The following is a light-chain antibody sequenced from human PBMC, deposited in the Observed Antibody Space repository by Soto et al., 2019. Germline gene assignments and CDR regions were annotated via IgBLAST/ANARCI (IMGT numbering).Light chain of an antibody. CDR3: QQLNSYPIT. Sequence: DIQLTQSPSFLSASVGDRVTITCRASQGISSYLAWYQQKPWKDPKLLIFAASPLQSGVPSRFSGSGSGTEFTLTISSLQAEDFATYYCQQLNSYPITFGQGTRLEIK. J-gene: IGKJ5*01. V-gene: IGKV1-9*01. CDR2: AAS. CDR1: QGISSY.